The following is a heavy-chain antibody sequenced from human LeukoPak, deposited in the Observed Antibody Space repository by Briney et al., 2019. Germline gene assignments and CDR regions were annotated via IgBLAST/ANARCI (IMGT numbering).Heavy chain of an antibody. CDR1: GGSISGYY. J-gene: IGHJ4*02. CDR3: ARGVSFDY. Sequence: SSETLSLTCTVSGGSISGYYWGWIRQPPGKGLEWIGSIYHSGSTYYNPSLKSRVTISVDTSKNQFSLKLSSVTAADTAVYYCARGVSFDYWGQGTLVTVSS. CDR2: IYHSGST. D-gene: IGHD2/OR15-2a*01. V-gene: IGHV4-38-2*02.